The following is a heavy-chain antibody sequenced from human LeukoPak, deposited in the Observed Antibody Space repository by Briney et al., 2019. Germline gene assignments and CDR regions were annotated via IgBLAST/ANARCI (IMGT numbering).Heavy chain of an antibody. D-gene: IGHD4-23*01. CDR2: ISSSSSYI. V-gene: IGHV3-21*01. CDR1: GFTFSNYS. CDR3: ARDTQTTTVVTPIYYGMDV. J-gene: IGHJ6*02. Sequence: GGSLRLSCAASGFTFSNYSMNWVRQAPGKGVEWVSSISSSSSYIYYADSVKGGFTISRDNAKNSLYLQMNSLRAEDTAVYYCARDTQTTTVVTPIYYGMDVWGQGTTVTVSS.